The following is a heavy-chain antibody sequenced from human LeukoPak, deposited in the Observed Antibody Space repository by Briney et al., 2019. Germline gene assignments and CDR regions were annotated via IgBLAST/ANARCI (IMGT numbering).Heavy chain of an antibody. D-gene: IGHD7-27*01. J-gene: IGHJ4*02. V-gene: IGHV4-4*07. CDR1: GASISNYY. CDR2: LYTSGSI. CDR3: AGATWGSGYFDY. Sequence: SETLSLTCTVSGASISNYYWSWIRQPAGKGLEWIGRLYTSGSINFNPSPKSRITMSVDTSKNQFSLRLSSVTAADTAVYYCAGATWGSGYFDYWGQGTLVTVSS.